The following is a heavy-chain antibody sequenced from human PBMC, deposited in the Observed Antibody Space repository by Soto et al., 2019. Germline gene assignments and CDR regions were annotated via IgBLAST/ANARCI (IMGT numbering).Heavy chain of an antibody. CDR1: GGTFSTDT. CDR2: IIPIIGII. V-gene: IGHV1-69*08. CDR3: AGDPDSHYNDSHGRSYH. D-gene: IGHD3-22*01. J-gene: IGHJ4*02. Sequence: QVQLVQSGAEVKKPGSSVKVSCKASGGTFSTDTITWVRQAPGQGLEWMGRIIPIIGIINCAQKFQGRVTMTTDKFTSNAYMELTRLRSDDTAVYYCAGDPDSHYNDSHGRSYHWGQGTLVTVSS.